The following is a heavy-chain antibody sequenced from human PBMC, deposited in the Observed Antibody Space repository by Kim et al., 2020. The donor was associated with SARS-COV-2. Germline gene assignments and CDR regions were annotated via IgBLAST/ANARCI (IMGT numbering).Heavy chain of an antibody. J-gene: IGHJ6*02. Sequence: ASVKVSCKASGYTFTSYYMHWVRQAPGQGLEWMGIINPSGGSTSYAQKFQGRVTMTRDTSTSTVYMELSSLRSEDTAVYYCARDGSGTPPGVYYYGMDVWGQGTTVTVSS. CDR2: INPSGGST. D-gene: IGHD3-10*01. V-gene: IGHV1-46*01. CDR3: ARDGSGTPPGVYYYGMDV. CDR1: GYTFTSYY.